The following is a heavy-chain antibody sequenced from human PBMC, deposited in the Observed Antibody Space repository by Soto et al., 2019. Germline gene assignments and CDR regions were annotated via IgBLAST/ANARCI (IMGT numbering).Heavy chain of an antibody. CDR2: IYYSGST. V-gene: IGHV4-31*03. CDR3: ARFSGYDQGVDY. CDR1: GGSISSGGYY. Sequence: QVQLQESGPGLVKPSQTLSLTCTVSGGSISSGGYYWSWIRQHPGKGLEWIGYIYYSGSTYYNPSLKSRVTISVDTSKNQFSLKLSCVTAADTAVYYCARFSGYDQGVDYWGQGTLVTVSS. D-gene: IGHD5-12*01. J-gene: IGHJ4*02.